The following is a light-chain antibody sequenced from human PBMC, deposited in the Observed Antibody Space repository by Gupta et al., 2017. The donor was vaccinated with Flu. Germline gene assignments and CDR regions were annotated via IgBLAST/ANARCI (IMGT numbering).Light chain of an antibody. CDR1: QSCGGGY. V-gene: IGKV3-20*01. CDR3: KQYGTSFYT. Sequence: SARLCGSARQSCGGGYLAWYQQKPGQAPRLLFYGGSGRATGVPDRFSGSGSGTEFILTISRLEPEDFAVYYCKQYGTSFYTFGQGTKLDIK. CDR2: GGS. J-gene: IGKJ2*01.